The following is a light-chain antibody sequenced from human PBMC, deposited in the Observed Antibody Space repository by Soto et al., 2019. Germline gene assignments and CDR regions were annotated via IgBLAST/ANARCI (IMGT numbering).Light chain of an antibody. CDR3: QQSYSIPT. Sequence: DIQMTQSPASLSASVGDRVTITCRASQRISSYLNWYQQKPGKAPKLLISAASSLQSGVSSRFSGSGSGTVFTLTISSVQPEDFASYYCQQSYSIPTFGQGTRWIS. V-gene: IGKV1-39*01. CDR2: AAS. CDR1: QRISSY. J-gene: IGKJ1*01.